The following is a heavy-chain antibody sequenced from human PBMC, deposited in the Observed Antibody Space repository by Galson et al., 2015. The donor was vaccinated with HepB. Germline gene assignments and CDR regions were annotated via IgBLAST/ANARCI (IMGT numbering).Heavy chain of an antibody. J-gene: IGHJ6*02. CDR1: GGTFSSYA. D-gene: IGHD3-22*01. Sequence: SVKVSCKASGGTFSSYAISWVRQAPGQGLEWMGGIIPILGTANNAQKFQGRVTITADESTSTAYMELSSLISEDTAVYYCARVSLGSGYSGGMDVWGQGTTVTASS. CDR2: IIPILGTA. CDR3: ARVSLGSGYSGGMDV. V-gene: IGHV1-69*13.